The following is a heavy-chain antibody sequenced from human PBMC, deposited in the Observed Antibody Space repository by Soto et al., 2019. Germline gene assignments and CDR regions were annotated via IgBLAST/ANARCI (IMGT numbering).Heavy chain of an antibody. D-gene: IGHD2-15*01. V-gene: IGHV3-9*01. Sequence: VELVESGGGLTEPGRSLRLSCAASGFNFDEFSMHWVRQVPGKGPEWVSGISWNNHVIGYAGSVKGRFTISRDNAKNSLFLQMNGLRSEDTALDYCAKDAHCTGGGCYGGFASWGQGVLVTVSP. CDR3: AKDAHCTGGGCYGGFAS. J-gene: IGHJ4*02. CDR2: ISWNNHVI. CDR1: GFNFDEFS.